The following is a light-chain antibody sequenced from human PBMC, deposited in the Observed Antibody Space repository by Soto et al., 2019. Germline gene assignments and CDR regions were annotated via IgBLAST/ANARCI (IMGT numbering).Light chain of an antibody. Sequence: QPVLTQPASVSGSPGQSITISCTGTSSDVGGYNSVSWYQHHPGKAPKLMIYEVSNRPSGVSNRFSGSKSGNTASLTISGLQAADEADYYCSLYTSENTYVFGTGTKVTVL. CDR2: EVS. V-gene: IGLV2-14*01. CDR1: SSDVGGYNS. J-gene: IGLJ1*01. CDR3: SLYTSENTYV.